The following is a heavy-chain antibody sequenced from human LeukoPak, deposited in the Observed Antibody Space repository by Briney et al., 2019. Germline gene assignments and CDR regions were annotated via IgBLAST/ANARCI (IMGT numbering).Heavy chain of an antibody. D-gene: IGHD5-18*01. J-gene: IGHJ4*02. V-gene: IGHV4-61*02. Sequence: SETLSLTCTVSGGSISSGSYYWSWIRQPAGKGLEWIGRIYTSGSTNYNPSLKSRVTISVDTSKNQFSLKLSSVTAADTAVYYCARGSTSTAMVKYWGQGTLVTVSS. CDR1: GGSISSGSYY. CDR3: ARGSTSTAMVKY. CDR2: IYTSGST.